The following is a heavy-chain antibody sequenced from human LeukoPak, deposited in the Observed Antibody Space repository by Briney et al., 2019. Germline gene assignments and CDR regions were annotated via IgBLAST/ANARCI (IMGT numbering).Heavy chain of an antibody. CDR3: ARYNSAWKTDDY. CDR2: INQDGSDK. CDR1: GFTFSTYW. J-gene: IGHJ4*02. Sequence: GGSLRLSCAASGFTFSTYWMSWVRQAPGLGLEWVANINQDGSDKYYVDSVKGRFTISRDNAKNSLYLQMNSLRAEDTAVYFCARYNSAWKTDDYWGQGTLVTVSS. D-gene: IGHD6-19*01. V-gene: IGHV3-7*03.